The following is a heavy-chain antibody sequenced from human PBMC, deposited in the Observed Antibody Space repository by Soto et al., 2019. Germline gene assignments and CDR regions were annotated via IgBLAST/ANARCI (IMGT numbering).Heavy chain of an antibody. Sequence: ASVKVSCKASGYTFTSYAMHWVRQAPGQRLGWMGWINAGNGNTKYSQKFQGRVTITRDTSASTAYMELSSLRSEDTAVYYCARGSPEVLMVYANWFDPWGQGTLVTVSS. CDR2: INAGNGNT. D-gene: IGHD2-8*01. J-gene: IGHJ5*02. CDR1: GYTFTSYA. CDR3: ARGSPEVLMVYANWFDP. V-gene: IGHV1-3*01.